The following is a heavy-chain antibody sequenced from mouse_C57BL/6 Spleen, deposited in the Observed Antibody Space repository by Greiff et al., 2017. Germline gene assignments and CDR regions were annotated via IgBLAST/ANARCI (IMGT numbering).Heavy chain of an antibody. CDR1: GYTFTSYW. V-gene: IGHV1-64*01. CDR2: IHPNSGST. CDR3: ASVYYDYGDWYFDV. D-gene: IGHD2-4*01. J-gene: IGHJ1*03. Sequence: VQLQQPGAELVKPGASVKLSCKASGYTFTSYWMHWVKQRPGQGLEWIGMIHPNSGSTNYNEKFKSKATLTVDKSSSTAYMQLSSLTSEDSAVYYCASVYYDYGDWYFDVWGTGTTVTVSS.